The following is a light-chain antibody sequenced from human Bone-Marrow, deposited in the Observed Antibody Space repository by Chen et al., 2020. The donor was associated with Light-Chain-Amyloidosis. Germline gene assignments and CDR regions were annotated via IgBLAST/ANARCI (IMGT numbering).Light chain of an antibody. J-gene: IGLJ1*01. V-gene: IGLV2-14*01. CDR1: SSDVGGDNH. CDR2: EVT. Sequence: QSALTQPASVSGSPAHSITISCTGTSSDVGGDNHVSWYQQHPDKDHKLKIYEVTNRPSCVPDRFSGSKSDNTASLTTSRLQTEDEDDYYCSSCTVTYTIVFGSGTRVTVL. CDR3: SSCTVTYTIV.